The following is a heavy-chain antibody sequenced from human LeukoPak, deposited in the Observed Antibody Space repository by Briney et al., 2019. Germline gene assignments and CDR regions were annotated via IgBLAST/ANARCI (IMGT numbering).Heavy chain of an antibody. CDR1: GFNFSDYA. CDR3: GRDYDY. CDR2: ITYDGRNK. Sequence: GGSLRLYCEASGFNFSDYAMHWVRQAPGKGLQWVAVITYDGRNKYHADAVKGRFTISRDNSKNTVFLQMNSLRAEDTALYYCGRDYDYWGQGTLVTVSS. J-gene: IGHJ4*02. V-gene: IGHV3-30*04.